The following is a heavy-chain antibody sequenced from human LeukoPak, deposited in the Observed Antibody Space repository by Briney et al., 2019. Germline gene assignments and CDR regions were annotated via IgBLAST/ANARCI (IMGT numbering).Heavy chain of an antibody. CDR2: ISSSSSYT. CDR3: ARAHYDILTGYYEGIDY. J-gene: IGHJ4*02. D-gene: IGHD3-9*01. V-gene: IGHV3-21*01. Sequence: GGSLRLSCAASGFTFSSYSMNWVRQAPGKGLEWVSSISSSSSYTYYADSVKGRFTISRDNAKNSLYLQMNSLRAEDTAVYYCARAHYDILTGYYEGIDYWGQGTLVTVSS. CDR1: GFTFSSYS.